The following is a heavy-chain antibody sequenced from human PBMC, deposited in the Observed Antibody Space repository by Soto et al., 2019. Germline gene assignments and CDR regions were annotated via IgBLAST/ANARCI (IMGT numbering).Heavy chain of an antibody. D-gene: IGHD3-10*01. CDR1: GGTFSSYA. V-gene: IGHV1-69*01. Sequence: QVQLVQSGAEVKKPGSSVKVSSKASGGTFSSYAISWVRQAPGQGLEWMGGFNPIFETANYAQKFQGRVTITADESTNTAYMELSSLRSEDTAVYYCTRGITLIRGVIPPGYYYGMDVWGQGTTVAVSS. CDR2: FNPIFETA. J-gene: IGHJ6*02. CDR3: TRGITLIRGVIPPGYYYGMDV.